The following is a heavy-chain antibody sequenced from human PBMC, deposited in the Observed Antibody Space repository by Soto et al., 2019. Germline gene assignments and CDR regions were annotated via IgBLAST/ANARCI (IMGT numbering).Heavy chain of an antibody. V-gene: IGHV3-72*01. J-gene: IGHJ4*02. D-gene: IGHD1-26*01. CDR1: GFAFDDYY. CDR2: TRDKPNNYAA. Sequence: EGQLVQSGGGLVQPGGSLRLSCTASGFAFDDYYMDWVRQVPGKGLEWIGRTRDKPNNYAAEYGASVKGKFTISRDASKEYMYLRMTTVKTGDTAVDYCARDTGGSYDYWGQGALVIVSS. CDR3: ARDTGGSYDY.